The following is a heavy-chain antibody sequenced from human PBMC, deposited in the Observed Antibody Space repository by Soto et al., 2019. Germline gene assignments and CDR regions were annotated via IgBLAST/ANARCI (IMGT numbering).Heavy chain of an antibody. V-gene: IGHV3-9*01. D-gene: IGHD3-22*01. CDR3: ARATTYYYDKGAFDI. Sequence: GGSLRLSCAASGFTFDDYAMHWVRQAPGKGLEWVSGISWNSGSIGYADSVKGRFTISRDNAKNSLYLQMNSLRAEDTALYYCARATTYYYDKGAFDIWGQGTMVTVSS. J-gene: IGHJ3*02. CDR1: GFTFDDYA. CDR2: ISWNSGSI.